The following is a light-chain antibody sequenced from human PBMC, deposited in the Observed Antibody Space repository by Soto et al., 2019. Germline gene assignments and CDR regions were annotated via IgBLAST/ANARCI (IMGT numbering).Light chain of an antibody. CDR1: QVITGW. Sequence: DIRLTQSPSTLSASVGDRVTITCRASQVITGWLAWYQQKPGKAPNLLIYDASNVQSGVPPRFSGSGSGTEFTLTISSLQPDDFATYYCQQYESYWTFGQGTKVELK. V-gene: IGKV1-5*01. CDR3: QQYESYWT. CDR2: DAS. J-gene: IGKJ1*01.